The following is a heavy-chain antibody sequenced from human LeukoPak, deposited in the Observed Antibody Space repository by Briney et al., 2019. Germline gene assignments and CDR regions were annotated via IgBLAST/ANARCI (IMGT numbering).Heavy chain of an antibody. CDR3: ARDFGRYFFDY. J-gene: IGHJ4*02. Sequence: GGSLRLSCAASGFTFSSYEMNWVRQAPGKGLEWVSYISSRATANADSVKGRFTISRDNAKNSLYLQMNSRRAEDTAVYYCARDFGRYFFDYWGQGTLVTVSS. CDR1: GFTFSSYE. D-gene: IGHD3-10*01. CDR2: ISSRATA. V-gene: IGHV3-48*03.